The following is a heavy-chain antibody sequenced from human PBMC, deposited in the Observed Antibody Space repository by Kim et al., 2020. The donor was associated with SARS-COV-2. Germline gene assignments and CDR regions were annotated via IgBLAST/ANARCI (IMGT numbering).Heavy chain of an antibody. V-gene: IGHV3-33*01. CDR3: ARDYSNYGPNYYYYGMDV. J-gene: IGHJ6*02. CDR2: IWYDGSNK. Sequence: GGSLRLSCAASGFTFSSYGMHWVRQAPGKGLEWVAVIWYDGSNKYYADSVKGRFTISRDNSKNTLYLQMNSLRAEDTAVYYCARDYSNYGPNYYYYGMDVWGQGTTVTVSS. D-gene: IGHD4-4*01. CDR1: GFTFSSYG.